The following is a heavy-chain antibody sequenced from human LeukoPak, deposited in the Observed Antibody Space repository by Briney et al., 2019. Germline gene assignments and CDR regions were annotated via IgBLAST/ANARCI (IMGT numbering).Heavy chain of an antibody. CDR2: INHSGYT. J-gene: IGHJ4*02. D-gene: IGHD4-17*01. CDR3: TRMTTGHDY. CDR1: GVSFDDYY. V-gene: IGHV4-34*01. Sequence: PSETLSLTCAVSGVSFDDYYWAWIRQTPGKGLEWIGEINHSGYTNDSPSLKGRVTLSIDTSRKQFSLNLRSVTVADAGIYYCTRMTTGHDYWGQGTLVTVSS.